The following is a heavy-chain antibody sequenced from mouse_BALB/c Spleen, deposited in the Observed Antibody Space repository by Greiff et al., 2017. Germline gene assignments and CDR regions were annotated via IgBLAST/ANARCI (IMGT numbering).Heavy chain of an antibody. V-gene: IGHV14-3*02. J-gene: IGHJ4*01. D-gene: IGHD2-10*01. CDR2: IDPANGNT. CDR1: GFNIKDTY. Sequence: VQLQQSGAELVKPGASVKLSCTASGFNIKDTYMHWVKQRPEQGLEWIGRIDPANGNTKYDPKFQGKAPITADTSSNTAYLQLSSLTSEDTAVYYCARSGSYYGNLYAMDYWGQGTSVTVSS. CDR3: ARSGSYYGNLYAMDY.